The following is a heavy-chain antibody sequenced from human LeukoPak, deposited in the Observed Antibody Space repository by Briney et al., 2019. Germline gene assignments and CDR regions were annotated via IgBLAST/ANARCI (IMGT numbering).Heavy chain of an antibody. CDR2: IYYSGST. J-gene: IGHJ4*02. V-gene: IGHV4-61*01. D-gene: IGHD4-17*01. CDR1: GGSVSSGSYY. CDR3: AREGLYGDYVWSLDY. Sequence: SETLSLTCTVSGGSVSSGSYYWSWIRQPPGKGLEWIGYIYYSGSTNYDPSLKSRVTISVDTSKNQFSLKLSSVTAADTAVYYCAREGLYGDYVWSLDYWGQGTLVTVSS.